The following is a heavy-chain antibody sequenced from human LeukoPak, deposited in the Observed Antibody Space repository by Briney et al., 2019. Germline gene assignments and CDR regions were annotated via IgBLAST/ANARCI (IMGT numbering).Heavy chain of an antibody. CDR2: IWNDGVNE. Sequence: GGSLRLSCAASGFTFSRYGMHWVRQAPGKGLEWVALIWNDGVNEYYADSVKGRFTISRDDSNNTLYLEMNGLRVEDTALYYCAREAGYSSSWYGYWGQGTQVTVSS. CDR1: GFTFSRYG. D-gene: IGHD6-13*01. V-gene: IGHV3-33*08. CDR3: AREAGYSSSWYGY. J-gene: IGHJ1*01.